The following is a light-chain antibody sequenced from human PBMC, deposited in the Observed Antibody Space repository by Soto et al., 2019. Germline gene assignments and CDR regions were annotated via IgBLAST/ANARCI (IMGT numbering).Light chain of an antibody. CDR2: DAS. Sequence: EIVLTQSPATLSFSPGERATLSCRASQNIGSYLAWYQQRPGQAPRLLIYDASQRDAGIPTRFSGSGSGTDFTLTISSLEPEDFAVYYCQQYYSTPLTFGGGTKVEIK. CDR3: QQYYSTPLT. CDR1: QNIGSY. V-gene: IGKV3-11*01. J-gene: IGKJ4*01.